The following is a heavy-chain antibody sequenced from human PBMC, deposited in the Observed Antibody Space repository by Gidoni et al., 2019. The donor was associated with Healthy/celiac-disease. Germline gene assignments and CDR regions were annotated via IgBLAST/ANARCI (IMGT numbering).Heavy chain of an antibody. CDR1: GYTLTELS. V-gene: IGHV1-24*01. J-gene: IGHJ5*02. D-gene: IGHD2-8*01. Sequence: QVQLVQSGAEVKKPGASVQVSCKFSGYTLTELSMHWVRQAPGKGLEWMGGFDPEDGETIYAQKFQGRVTMTEDTSTDTAYMELSSLRSEDTAVYYCATGSYCTNGVCPLGNWFDPWGQGTLVTVSS. CDR3: ATGSYCTNGVCPLGNWFDP. CDR2: FDPEDGET.